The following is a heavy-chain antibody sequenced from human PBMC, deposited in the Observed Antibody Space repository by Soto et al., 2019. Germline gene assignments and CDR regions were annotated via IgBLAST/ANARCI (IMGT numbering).Heavy chain of an antibody. J-gene: IGHJ4*02. CDR2: ISGSGDST. Sequence: GGSLRLSCAASGLTFTNYPMSWVRQAPGKGLEWVSVISGSGDSTYYAESVKGRFTISRDNSKNTLSLQMNSLRAEDTAVYYCTKANRYCSGANCFTFDYWGLGTLVTVSS. V-gene: IGHV3-23*01. D-gene: IGHD2-15*01. CDR1: GLTFTNYP. CDR3: TKANRYCSGANCFTFDY.